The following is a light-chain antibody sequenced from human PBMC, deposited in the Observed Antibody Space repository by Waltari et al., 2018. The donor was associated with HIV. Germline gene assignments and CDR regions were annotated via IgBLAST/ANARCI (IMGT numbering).Light chain of an antibody. V-gene: IGLV2-14*01. CDR2: AFS. Sequence: QSALTQPASVSGSPGQSITISCTGTSSDVGAYKYVSWYQHHPGESPKLMIYAFSNRPAGVSNRFSGSKSGNTASLTISGLQVADEADYYCSSFTSSSIPYVFGTGTKVTVL. CDR3: SSFTSSSIPYV. J-gene: IGLJ1*01. CDR1: SSDVGAYKY.